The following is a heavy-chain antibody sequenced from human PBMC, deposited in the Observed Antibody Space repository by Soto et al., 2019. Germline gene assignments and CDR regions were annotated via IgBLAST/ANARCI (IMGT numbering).Heavy chain of an antibody. Sequence: EVQLVESGGGLVQPGGSLRLSCAASGFTFSTSWMHWVRQTPGKGLVWVSHINPDGSITNYADSEKGRFTISRDNAKNTLFLQMNNLRAEDTSMYFCARDIGYGGNWGQGTLVTVSS. D-gene: IGHD3-16*01. J-gene: IGHJ4*02. CDR2: INPDGSIT. CDR3: ARDIGYGGN. V-gene: IGHV3-74*01. CDR1: GFTFSTSW.